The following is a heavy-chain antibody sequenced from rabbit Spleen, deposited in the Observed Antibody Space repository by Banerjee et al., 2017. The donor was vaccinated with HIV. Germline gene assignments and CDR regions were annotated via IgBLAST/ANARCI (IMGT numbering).Heavy chain of an antibody. CDR2: IDTNDGDT. D-gene: IGHD1-1*01. Sequence: QEQLVESGGDLVKPGASLTLTCAASGFSFSSSYYMCWVRQAPGKGLEWIACIDTNDGDTDYANWPKGRFTISRTSSTTVTLQMTSLTAADTATHFCARDLGSVVGWNFKLWGQGTLVTVS. CDR1: GFSFSSSYY. J-gene: IGHJ4*01. V-gene: IGHV1S45*01. CDR3: ARDLGSVVGWNFKL.